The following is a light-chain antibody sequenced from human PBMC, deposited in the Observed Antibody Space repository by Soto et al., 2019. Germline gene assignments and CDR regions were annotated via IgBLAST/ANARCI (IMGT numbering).Light chain of an antibody. J-gene: IGKJ5*01. V-gene: IGKV3-15*01. CDR3: QQYSNWPPIT. Sequence: EIVMTQSPATLSVSPGERATLSCRASQSIGTKLVWYQQKPGQAPRLLIYATSTRATGIPGRFSGSGSGTEFTLSISSLQSEDFAVYYCQQYSNWPPITCGQGTRLE. CDR1: QSIGTK. CDR2: ATS.